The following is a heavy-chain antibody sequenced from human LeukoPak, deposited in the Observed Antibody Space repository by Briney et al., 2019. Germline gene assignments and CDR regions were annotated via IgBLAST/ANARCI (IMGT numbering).Heavy chain of an antibody. CDR2: IYYSGST. Sequence: SETLSLTCTVSGGSISSYYWSWIRQPPGKGLEWIGYIYYSGSTNYNPSLKSRVTISVDTSKNQFSLKLSSVTPADTAVYYCARGGTMVRGDNFDYWGQGTLVTVSS. D-gene: IGHD3-10*01. CDR3: ARGGTMVRGDNFDY. V-gene: IGHV4-59*01. J-gene: IGHJ4*02. CDR1: GGSISSYY.